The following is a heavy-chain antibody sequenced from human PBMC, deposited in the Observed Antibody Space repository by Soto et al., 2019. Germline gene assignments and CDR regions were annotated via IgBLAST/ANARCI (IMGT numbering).Heavy chain of an antibody. CDR2: IKSKTDGGTT. Sequence: PGGSLRLSCAASGFTFSNAWMSWVRQAPGKGLEWVGRIKSKTDGGTTDYAAPVKGRFTISRDDSKNTLYLQMNSLKTEDTAVYYCTTGGELGAYYYDSSGYIDYWGQGTLVTVSS. D-gene: IGHD3-22*01. CDR1: GFTFSNAW. CDR3: TTGGELGAYYYDSSGYIDY. V-gene: IGHV3-15*01. J-gene: IGHJ4*02.